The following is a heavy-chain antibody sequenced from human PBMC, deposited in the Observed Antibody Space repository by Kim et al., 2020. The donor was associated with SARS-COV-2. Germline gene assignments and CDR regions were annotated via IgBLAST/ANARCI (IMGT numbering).Heavy chain of an antibody. V-gene: IGHV3-30*18. CDR2: ISYDGSNK. CDR1: GFTFSSYG. D-gene: IGHD1-7*01. Sequence: GGSLRLSCAASGFTFSSYGMHWVRQAPGKGLEWVAVISYDGSNKYYADSVKGRFTISRDNSKNTLYLQMNSLRAEDTAVYYCAKAGITGTTPSGFDYWGQGTLVTVSS. J-gene: IGHJ4*02. CDR3: AKAGITGTTPSGFDY.